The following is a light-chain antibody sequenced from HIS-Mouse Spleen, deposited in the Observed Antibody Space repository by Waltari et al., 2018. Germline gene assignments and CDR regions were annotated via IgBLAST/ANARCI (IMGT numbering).Light chain of an antibody. CDR1: QSVLYNSNNKNY. V-gene: IGKV4-1*01. J-gene: IGKJ2*01. CDR3: QQYYSTPYT. Sequence: DIVMTQSPDSLAVSLGERATINCKSSQSVLYNSNNKNYLAWYQQKPGQPPKLIIYCASTRESGVADRFSGSGSGTDFTLTISSLQAEDVAVYYCQQYYSTPYTFGQGTKLEIK. CDR2: CAS.